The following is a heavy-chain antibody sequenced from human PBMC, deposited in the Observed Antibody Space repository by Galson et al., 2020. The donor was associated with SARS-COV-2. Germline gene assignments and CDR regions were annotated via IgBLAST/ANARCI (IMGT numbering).Heavy chain of an antibody. CDR3: GRTTAGPDDAFDI. V-gene: IGHV4-61*01. CDR1: GGSVSSGSYY. Sequence: SETLSLTCTVSGGSVSSGSYYWSWIRQPPGKGLEWIGYIYYSGSTNYNPSLKSRVTISVDTSKNQFSLKLSSVTAADTAVYYCGRTTAGPDDAFDIWGQGTMVTVSS. J-gene: IGHJ3*02. D-gene: IGHD6-13*01. CDR2: IYYSGST.